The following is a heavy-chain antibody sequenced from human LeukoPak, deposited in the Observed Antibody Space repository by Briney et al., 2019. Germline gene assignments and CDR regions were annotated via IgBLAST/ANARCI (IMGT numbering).Heavy chain of an antibody. CDR2: INHSGST. D-gene: IGHD4-23*01. V-gene: IGHV4-34*01. CDR3: ARMTTTVVPRFKYYYYYMDV. CDR1: GGSFSGYY. Sequence: SETLSLTCAVYGGSFSGYYWSWIRQPPGKGLEWIGEINHSGSTNYNPSLKSRVTISVDTSKNQFSLKLSSVTAADTAVYYCARMTTTVVPRFKYYYYYMDVWGKGTTVTVSS. J-gene: IGHJ6*03.